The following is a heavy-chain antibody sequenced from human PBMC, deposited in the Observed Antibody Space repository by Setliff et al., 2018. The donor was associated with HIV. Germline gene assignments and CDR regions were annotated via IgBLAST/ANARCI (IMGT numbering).Heavy chain of an antibody. J-gene: IGHJ4*02. CDR3: ARGGYCSGGSCYLFDY. Sequence: SVKVSCKASGGTFSSYAISWVRQAPGQGLEWMGGIISIFGTANYAQKFQGRVTITTDESTSTAYMELSSLRSEDTAVYYRARGGYCSGGSCYLFDYWGQGTLVTVSS. D-gene: IGHD2-15*01. V-gene: IGHV1-69*05. CDR1: GGTFSSYA. CDR2: IISIFGTA.